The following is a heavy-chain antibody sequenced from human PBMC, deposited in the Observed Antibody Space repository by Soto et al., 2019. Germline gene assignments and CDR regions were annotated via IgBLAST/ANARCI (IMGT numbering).Heavy chain of an antibody. D-gene: IGHD1-26*01. CDR3: ARNGAVWREYYYYYYGMDV. J-gene: IGHJ6*02. V-gene: IGHV5-51*01. Sequence: PGESLKISCKGSGYSFTSYWIGWVRQMPGKGLEWMGIIYPGDSDTRYSPSFQGQVTISADKSISTAYLQWSSLKASDTAMYYCARNGAVWREYYYYYYGMDVWGQGTTVTVSS. CDR1: GYSFTSYW. CDR2: IYPGDSDT.